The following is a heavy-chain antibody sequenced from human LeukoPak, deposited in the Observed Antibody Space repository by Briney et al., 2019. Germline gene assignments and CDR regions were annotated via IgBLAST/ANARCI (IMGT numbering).Heavy chain of an antibody. D-gene: IGHD3-16*02. Sequence: GASVKVSCKVSGYTLTELSMHWVRQAPGKGLEWMGGFDPEDGETIYAQKFQGRVTMTEDTSTDTAYMELSSLRSEDTAVYYCATSTIGLTLSVPFDYWGQGTLVTVSS. CDR1: GYTLTELS. CDR3: ATSTIGLTLSVPFDY. V-gene: IGHV1-24*01. J-gene: IGHJ4*02. CDR2: FDPEDGET.